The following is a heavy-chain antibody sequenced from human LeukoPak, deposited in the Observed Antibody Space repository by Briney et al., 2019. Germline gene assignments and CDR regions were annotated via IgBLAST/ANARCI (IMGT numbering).Heavy chain of an antibody. D-gene: IGHD6-13*01. Sequence: PGRSLRLSCAASGFTFSNYAMHWVRQAPGKGLEWVAVTSYDGINKYYADSVKGRFTISRDNSKNTLYLQVNSLRAEDTAVYYCAKDRIAAVGTPYYYYGMDVWGQGTTVTVSS. V-gene: IGHV3-30-3*01. CDR1: GFTFSNYA. CDR2: TSYDGINK. J-gene: IGHJ6*02. CDR3: AKDRIAAVGTPYYYYGMDV.